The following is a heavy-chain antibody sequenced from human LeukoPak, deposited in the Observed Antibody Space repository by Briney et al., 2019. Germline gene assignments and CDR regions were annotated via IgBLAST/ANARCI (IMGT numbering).Heavy chain of an antibody. CDR2: VWYDGRNR. CDR3: ARLWGGNGYSGGSLDL. Sequence: GGSLRLSCAASGYTFSSHGIHWVRQAPGKGLEWVAVVWYDGRNRDYADSVKGRFTISKDNSNNMVFLQMDRLRAEDTAVYYCARLWGGNGYSGGSLDLWGQGTLVTVSS. V-gene: IGHV3-33*01. D-gene: IGHD3-16*01. J-gene: IGHJ5*02. CDR1: GYTFSSHG.